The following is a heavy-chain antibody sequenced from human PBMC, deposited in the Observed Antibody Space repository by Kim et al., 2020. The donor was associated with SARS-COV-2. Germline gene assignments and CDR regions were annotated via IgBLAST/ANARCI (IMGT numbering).Heavy chain of an antibody. Sequence: GGSLRLSCAASGFSFSLYNMNWVRQAPGKGLEWVSFIRWTSGTIHYAHSVRGRFTISRDNAGNSLFLQMSSLRDEDSAVYYCAKDQNADLDYWGQGTQVT. CDR2: IRWTSGTI. J-gene: IGHJ4*02. CDR1: GFSFSLYN. CDR3: AKDQNADLDY. V-gene: IGHV3-48*02.